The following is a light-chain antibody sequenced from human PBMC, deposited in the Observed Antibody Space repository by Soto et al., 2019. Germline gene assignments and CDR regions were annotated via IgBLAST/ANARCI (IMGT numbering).Light chain of an antibody. V-gene: IGKV3-20*01. J-gene: IGKJ3*01. CDR1: QSVSSSY. CDR2: GAS. CDR3: RQYGSSPFT. Sequence: ESVLTQSPGTLSMSPGERATLSCRASQSVSSSYSAWYQQKPGQAPRLLIYGASSRATGIPDRFSGSGSGTDFTLTISRLEPEDFAVYYCRQYGSSPFTFGPGTKVDIK.